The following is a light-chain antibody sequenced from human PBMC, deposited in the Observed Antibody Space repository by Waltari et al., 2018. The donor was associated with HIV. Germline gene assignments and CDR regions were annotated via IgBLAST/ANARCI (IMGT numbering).Light chain of an antibody. V-gene: IGLV8-61*01. J-gene: IGLJ3*02. CDR3: VLYMGSGIWV. Sequence: HTVVTQEPSFSVSPGGTVPLTCGLSSGSVSTTYYPSWFQQTPGQAPRTLIYSTNTRSSGVPDRFSGSILGNKAAITITGAQADDESDYYCVLYMGSGIWVFGGGTKLTVL. CDR2: STN. CDR1: SGSVSTTYY.